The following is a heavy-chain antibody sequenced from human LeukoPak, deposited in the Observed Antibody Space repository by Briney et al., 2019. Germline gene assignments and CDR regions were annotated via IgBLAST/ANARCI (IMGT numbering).Heavy chain of an antibody. V-gene: IGHV3-48*03. CDR1: GFTFSTYE. CDR2: ISSSGSTI. D-gene: IGHD3-22*01. Sequence: GGSLRLSCAASGFTFSTYEMTWVRQSPGKGLEWVSYISSSGSTIYYADSVKGRFTISRDNARNSLYLQMNSLRAEDTAVYYCAGDNYDSSGPYYFDYWGQGTLVTVSS. CDR3: AGDNYDSSGPYYFDY. J-gene: IGHJ4*02.